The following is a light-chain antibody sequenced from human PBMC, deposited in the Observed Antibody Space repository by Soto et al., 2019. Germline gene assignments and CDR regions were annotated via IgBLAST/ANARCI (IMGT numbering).Light chain of an antibody. J-gene: IGKJ1*01. CDR1: QAIRQD. Sequence: ALQMTQSPSSLSASVGDRVTINCRASQAIRQDLGWYQQKPGKAPRLLIFAASTLESGVPSRFGGSGSGTEFTLTISSLQPEDFATYYCLQDNSFPWTFGQGTKVEV. CDR2: AAS. V-gene: IGKV1-6*01. CDR3: LQDNSFPWT.